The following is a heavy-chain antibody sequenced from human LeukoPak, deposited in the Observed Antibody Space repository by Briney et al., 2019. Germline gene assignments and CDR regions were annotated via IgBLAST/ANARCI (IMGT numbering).Heavy chain of an antibody. D-gene: IGHD6-6*01. Sequence: GGSLRLSCAASGFSLSDYNMIWVRRAPGMGLEWISYISPSSGAAYESIYYSISAEGRFTISRDIASNSLLLQMSSLRVEDTAVYSSYPPDYWGQGILVIVSS. CDR3: YPPDY. CDR2: ISPSSGAAYESI. J-gene: IGHJ4*02. CDR1: GFSLSDYN. V-gene: IGHV3-48*01.